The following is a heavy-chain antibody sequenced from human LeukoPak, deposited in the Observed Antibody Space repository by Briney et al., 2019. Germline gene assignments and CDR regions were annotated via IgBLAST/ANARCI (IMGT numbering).Heavy chain of an antibody. Sequence: SQTLSLTCTVSGGSISSGDYYWSWIRQPPGKGLEWIGYIYYSGSTYYNPSLKSRVTISVDTSKNQFPLKLSSVTAADTAVYYCARVGSGGTLYYYYYMDVWGKGTTVTVSS. V-gene: IGHV4-30-4*08. J-gene: IGHJ6*03. CDR3: ARVGSGGTLYYYYYMDV. CDR2: IYYSGST. D-gene: IGHD1-14*01. CDR1: GGSISSGDYY.